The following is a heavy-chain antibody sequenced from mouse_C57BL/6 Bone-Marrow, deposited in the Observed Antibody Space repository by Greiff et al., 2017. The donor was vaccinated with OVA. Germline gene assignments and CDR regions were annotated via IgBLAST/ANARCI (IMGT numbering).Heavy chain of an antibody. J-gene: IGHJ2*01. CDR1: GFSLTSYA. Sequence: QVQLQQSGPGLVAPSQSLSITCTVSGFSLTSYAISWVRQPPGKGLEWLGVIWTGGGTNYNSALKSRLSISKDNSKSQVFLKMNSLQTDDTARYYCARSMDGKGYYFDYWGQGTTLTVSS. V-gene: IGHV2-9-1*01. CDR2: IWTGGGT. D-gene: IGHD2-10*02. CDR3: ARSMDGKGYYFDY.